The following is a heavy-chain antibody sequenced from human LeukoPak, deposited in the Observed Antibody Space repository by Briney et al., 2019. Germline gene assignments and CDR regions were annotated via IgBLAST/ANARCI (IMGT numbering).Heavy chain of an antibody. CDR2: INHSGST. J-gene: IGHJ4*02. V-gene: IGHV4-34*01. Sequence: SETLSLTCAVYGGSFSGYYWSWIRQPPGKGLEWIGEINHSGSTNYNPSLKSRVTISVDTSKNQFSLKLSSVTAADTAVYYCARGLWDYVWGSPPYFDYWGQGTLVTVSS. CDR3: ARGLWDYVWGSPPYFDY. CDR1: GGSFSGYY. D-gene: IGHD3-16*01.